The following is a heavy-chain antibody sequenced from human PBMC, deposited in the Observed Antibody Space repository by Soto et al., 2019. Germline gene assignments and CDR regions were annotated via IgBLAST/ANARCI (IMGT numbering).Heavy chain of an antibody. CDR3: TRRPGS. CDR1: GFTVSNNY. V-gene: IGHV3-66*01. Sequence: EVQLVESGGGLAQPGGSLRLSCAASGFTVSNNYMSWVRQATGKGLEWVSFIYSGGNTYYADSVKGRFTISRDKSKNTLYLQMNNLRVEDTAVYYCTRRPGSWGQGTLVTVSS. CDR2: IYSGGNT. J-gene: IGHJ5*02. D-gene: IGHD7-27*01.